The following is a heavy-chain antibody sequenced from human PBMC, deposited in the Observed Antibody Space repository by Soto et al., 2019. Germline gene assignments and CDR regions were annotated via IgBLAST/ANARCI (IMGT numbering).Heavy chain of an antibody. V-gene: IGHV3-30-3*01. CDR3: ASPPPICSSTSCYTEGVYYYYYGMDV. CDR2: ISYDGSNK. Sequence: LRLSCAASGFTFSSYAMHWVRQAPGKGLEWVAVISYDGSNKYYADSVKGRFTISRDNSKNTLYLQMNSLRAEDTAVYYCASPPPICSSTSCYTEGVYYYYYGMDVWGQGTTVTVSS. J-gene: IGHJ6*02. CDR1: GFTFSSYA. D-gene: IGHD2-2*01.